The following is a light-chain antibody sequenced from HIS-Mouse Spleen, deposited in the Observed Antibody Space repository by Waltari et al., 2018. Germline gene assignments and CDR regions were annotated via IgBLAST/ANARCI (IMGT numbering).Light chain of an antibody. J-gene: IGLJ2*01. V-gene: IGLV3-10*01. Sequence: SYELTQPPSVSVSPGQPARITCAGDALPQKYAYWYQQKSGTATGLVIYEDSKRPSGIPGRFSGSSSGTMATLTISGAQVEDEADYYCYSTDSSGNHRVFGGGTKLTVL. CDR2: EDS. CDR1: ALPQKY. CDR3: YSTDSSGNHRV.